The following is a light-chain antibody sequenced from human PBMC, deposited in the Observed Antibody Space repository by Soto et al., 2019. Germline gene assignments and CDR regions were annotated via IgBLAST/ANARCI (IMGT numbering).Light chain of an antibody. J-gene: IGLJ1*01. CDR3: AAWDDRLRGYV. V-gene: IGLV1-47*01. CDR1: TSNIGTNA. Sequence: QSVLTQSASASGAPGERVTISCSGDTSNIGTNAVYWFQLLPGTAPKLLIYYSNHRPSGISDRFSGSKSGTSASLAISGLRPEDEADYYCAAWDDRLRGYVFATGTKVTVL. CDR2: YSN.